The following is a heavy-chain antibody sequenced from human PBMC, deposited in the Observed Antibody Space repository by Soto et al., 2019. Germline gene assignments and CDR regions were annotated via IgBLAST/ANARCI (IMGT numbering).Heavy chain of an antibody. CDR1: GYTFTGYY. V-gene: IGHV1-2*04. Sequence: ASVKVSCKASGYTFTGYYMHWVRQAPGQGLEWMGWINPNSGGTNYAQKFQGWVTMTRDTSISTAYMELSRLRSDDTAVYWCARELYSCGGDCPYYMDYWGQGTLVTVSS. CDR3: ARELYSCGGDCPYYMDY. J-gene: IGHJ4*02. D-gene: IGHD2-21*02. CDR2: INPNSGGT.